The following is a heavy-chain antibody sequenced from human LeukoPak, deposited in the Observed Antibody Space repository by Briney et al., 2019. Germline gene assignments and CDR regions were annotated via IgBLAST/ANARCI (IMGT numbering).Heavy chain of an antibody. CDR3: VRRTRAGDLGWFDP. V-gene: IGHV4-38-2*02. Sequence: SETLSLTCSVSGYSISRGYFWGWIRQPPGKGLEWIGIIHYSGSIYYNASLQSRVNTSLDTSRNRFSLRLSSVTAADTAMYYCVRRTRAGDLGWFDPWGQGTLVTVSS. CDR2: IHYSGSI. CDR1: GYSISRGYF. J-gene: IGHJ5*01. D-gene: IGHD3-16*01.